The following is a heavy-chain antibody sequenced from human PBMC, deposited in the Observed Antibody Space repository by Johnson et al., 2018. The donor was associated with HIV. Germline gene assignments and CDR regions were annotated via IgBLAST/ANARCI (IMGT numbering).Heavy chain of an antibody. CDR1: GFTFSTYA. CDR3: AKEESGSFLAFDL. D-gene: IGHD1-26*01. CDR2: ISYDGSNT. Sequence: QVQLVESGGGVVQPGRSLRLSCAASGFTFSTYAMHWVRQAPGKGLEWVTLISYDGSNTYYADSVKGRFTISRENSKNTLYLQMNNLRPEDTAVFYCAKEESGSFLAFDLWGQGTMVTVSS. J-gene: IGHJ3*01. V-gene: IGHV3-30-3*01.